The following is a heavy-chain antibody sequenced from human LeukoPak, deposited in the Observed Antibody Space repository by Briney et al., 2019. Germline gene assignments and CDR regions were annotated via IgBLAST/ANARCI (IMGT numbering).Heavy chain of an antibody. CDR1: GGSISPYY. D-gene: IGHD5/OR15-5a*01. Sequence: PSETLPLTCTVSGGSISPYYWSWIRQPPGKGLEWIGYIYYSGSTNYNPSLQSRVTMSVDTSKNQFSLKLTSVTAADTAVYYCARHGSTAFDYWGQGTLVTVSS. CDR2: IYYSGST. J-gene: IGHJ4*02. V-gene: IGHV4-59*01. CDR3: ARHGSTAFDY.